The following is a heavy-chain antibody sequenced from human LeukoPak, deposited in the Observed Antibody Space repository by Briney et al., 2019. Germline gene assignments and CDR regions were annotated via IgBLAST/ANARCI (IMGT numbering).Heavy chain of an antibody. D-gene: IGHD3-22*01. V-gene: IGHV1-69*05. CDR3: ARVSVDSGYYYLDL. CDR1: GGTFSRNT. Sequence: SVKVSCKASGGTFSRNTVTWVRQAPGQGLEWMGGVIPMFGTPNYAQNFRGRVTVTTDESTSTASMELTSLRSEDTAVYYCARVSVDSGYYYLDLWGQGTLVTVSS. J-gene: IGHJ4*02. CDR2: VIPMFGTP.